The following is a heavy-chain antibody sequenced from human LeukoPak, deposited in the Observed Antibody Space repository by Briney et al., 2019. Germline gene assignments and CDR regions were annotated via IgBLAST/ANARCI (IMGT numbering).Heavy chain of an antibody. D-gene: IGHD6-13*01. J-gene: IGHJ4*02. V-gene: IGHV3-21*01. CDR2: ISSSGSYI. CDR1: GFTFSSYS. CDR3: ARLPFQDIAAAGMVDY. Sequence: PGGSLRLSCAASGFTFSSYSMNWVRQAPGKGLEWVSSISSSGSYIYYADSVKGRFTISRDNAKNSLYLQMNSLRAEDTAVYYCARLPFQDIAAAGMVDYWGQGTLVTVSS.